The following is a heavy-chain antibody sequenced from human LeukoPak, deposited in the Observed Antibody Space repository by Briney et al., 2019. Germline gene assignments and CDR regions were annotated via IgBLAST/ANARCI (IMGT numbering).Heavy chain of an antibody. D-gene: IGHD1-14*01. J-gene: IGHJ4*02. V-gene: IGHV4-38-2*02. CDR1: GYSISSGFY. CDR2: LFHSGTT. CDR3: ARDLNLRRFDY. Sequence: SETLSLTCNVSGYSISSGFYWGWIRQPPGKGLEWIGSLFHSGTTYYNPSLKSRVTFSIDTSKNQFSLNLSSVTAADTAVYYCARDLNLRRFDYWGQGALVTVSS.